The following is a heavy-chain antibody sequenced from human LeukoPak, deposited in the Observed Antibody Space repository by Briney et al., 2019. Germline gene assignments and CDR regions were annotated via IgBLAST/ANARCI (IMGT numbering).Heavy chain of an antibody. J-gene: IGHJ3*02. CDR1: GYTFTGYY. CDR2: INPNSGGT. Sequence: GASVKVSCKASGYTFTGYYMHWVRQAPGQGLEWMGWINPNSGGTNYAQKFQGRVTMTRDTSISTAYMELSRLRSDDTAVYYCARGATEVTTDDAFDIWGQGTMVTVSS. D-gene: IGHD1-1*01. CDR3: ARGATEVTTDDAFDI. V-gene: IGHV1-2*02.